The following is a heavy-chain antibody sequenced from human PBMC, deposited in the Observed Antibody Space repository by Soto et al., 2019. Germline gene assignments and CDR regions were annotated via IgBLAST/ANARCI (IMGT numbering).Heavy chain of an antibody. CDR3: ARGFDSFFDY. J-gene: IGHJ4*02. Sequence: SETLSLTCAVSCGSISSGGYSWSWIRQPPGKGLEWIGYIYHSGSTYYNPSHKSRVTISVDRSKNQFSLKLSSVTAADTAVYYCARGFDSFFDYWGQGTLVTVSS. V-gene: IGHV4-30-2*01. D-gene: IGHD2-21*01. CDR2: IYHSGST. CDR1: CGSISSGGYS.